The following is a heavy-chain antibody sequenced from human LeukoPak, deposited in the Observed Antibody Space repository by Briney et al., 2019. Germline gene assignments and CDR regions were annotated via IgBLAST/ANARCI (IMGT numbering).Heavy chain of an antibody. D-gene: IGHD5-18*01. CDR3: ARVRIQLYWYFDL. CDR2: ISGSGGST. J-gene: IGHJ2*01. Sequence: GGSLRLSCAASGFTFSSYAMSWVRQAPGKGLEWVSAISGSGGSTYYADSVKGRFTISRDNSKNTLYPQMNSLRAEDTAVYYCARVRIQLYWYFDLWGRGILVTVSS. V-gene: IGHV3-23*01. CDR1: GFTFSSYA.